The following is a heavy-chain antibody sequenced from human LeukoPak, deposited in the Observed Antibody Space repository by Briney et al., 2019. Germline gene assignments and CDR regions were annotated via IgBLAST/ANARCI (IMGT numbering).Heavy chain of an antibody. J-gene: IGHJ6*02. CDR3: ARVSQPGYYYYYGMDV. V-gene: IGHV1-18*01. D-gene: IGHD1-14*01. CDR2: ITAYNGNT. CDR1: GYTFTSYG. Sequence: ASVTVSFKASGYTFTSYGISWVRQAPGQGLEWMGWITAYNGNTNYAPKFQGRVTMTTDTSTSTAYMELRSLRSDDTAVYYCARVSQPGYYYYYGMDVWGQGTTVTVSS.